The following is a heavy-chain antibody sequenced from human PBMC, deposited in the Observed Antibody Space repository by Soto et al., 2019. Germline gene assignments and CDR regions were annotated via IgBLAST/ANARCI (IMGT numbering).Heavy chain of an antibody. CDR2: IYYSGST. J-gene: IGHJ6*03. D-gene: IGHD2-2*01. CDR1: GGSISSGGYY. V-gene: IGHV4-31*03. CDR3: ARECCSSTSRYYYYMDV. Sequence: QVQLQESGPGLVKPSQTLSLTCTVSGGSISSGGYYWSWIRQHPGKGLEWIGYIYYSGSTYYNPSLKSRVTISVDTSKNQFSLKLSSVTAADTAVYYCARECCSSTSRYYYYMDVWGKGTTVTVSS.